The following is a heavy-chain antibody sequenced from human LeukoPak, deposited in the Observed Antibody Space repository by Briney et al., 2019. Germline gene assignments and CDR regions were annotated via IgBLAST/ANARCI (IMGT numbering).Heavy chain of an antibody. J-gene: IGHJ4*02. V-gene: IGHV1-2*02. Sequence: AASVKVSCKASGYTFTGYYMHWVRQAPGQGLEWMGWINPNSGGTNYAQKFQGRVTMTRDTSISTAYMELSRLRSDDTAVYYCARDFGYGDYGDYWGQETLVTVSS. CDR1: GYTFTGYY. CDR2: INPNSGGT. D-gene: IGHD4-17*01. CDR3: ARDFGYGDYGDY.